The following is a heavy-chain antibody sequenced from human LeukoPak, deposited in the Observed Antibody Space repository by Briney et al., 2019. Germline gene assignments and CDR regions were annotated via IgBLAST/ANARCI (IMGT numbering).Heavy chain of an antibody. CDR3: AKEPWGSSSWLTFQH. V-gene: IGHV3-23*01. CDR2: ISGSGGST. J-gene: IGHJ1*01. CDR1: GFTFSSYA. D-gene: IGHD6-13*01. Sequence: PGGSLRLSCAASGFTFSSYAMSWVRQAPGKGLEWVSAISGSGGSTYYADSVKGRFTISRDNSKNTLYLQMNSLRAEDAAVYYCAKEPWGSSSWLTFQHWGQGTLVTVSS.